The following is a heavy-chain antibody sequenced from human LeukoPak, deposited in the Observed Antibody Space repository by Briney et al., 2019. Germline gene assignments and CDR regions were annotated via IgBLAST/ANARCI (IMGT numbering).Heavy chain of an antibody. CDR3: ARTFYGDDYYYYGMDV. CDR2: ISSSSSTI. CDR1: RFTFSDFA. J-gene: IGHJ6*02. Sequence: GGSLRLSCAASRFTFSDFAMNWVRQAPGKGLEWVSYISSSSSTIYYADSVKGRFTISRDNAKNSLYLQMNSLRDEDTAVYYCARTFYGDDYYYYGMDVWGQGTTVTVSS. D-gene: IGHD4-17*01. V-gene: IGHV3-48*02.